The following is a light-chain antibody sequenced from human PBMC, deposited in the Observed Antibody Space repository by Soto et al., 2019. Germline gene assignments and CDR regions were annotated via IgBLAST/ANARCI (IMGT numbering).Light chain of an antibody. CDR2: EAS. Sequence: ALRVTQSPPSISASAGDRVTITCRTSQGINSDLAWYQQKPGKAPKLLIYEASTLQTGVPSRFSGSVSGTDFTLTISSLQPEDFATYYCQHYYGYPLSFGGGTKVEI. V-gene: IGKV1-8*01. CDR3: QHYYGYPLS. J-gene: IGKJ4*01. CDR1: QGINSD.